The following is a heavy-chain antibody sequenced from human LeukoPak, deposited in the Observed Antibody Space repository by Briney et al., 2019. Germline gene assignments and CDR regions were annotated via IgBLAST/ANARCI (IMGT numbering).Heavy chain of an antibody. Sequence: PSETLSLTCSVSGGSISRSSYYWGWIRQPPGKGLEWFGSISYSGSTYYTPSLKSRVTISVDTSKKQVSLKVTSVTAADTAVYYCARHYDMRYGMDVWGQGTTVTVSS. CDR2: ISYSGST. CDR1: GGSISRSSYY. J-gene: IGHJ6*02. CDR3: ARHYDMRYGMDV. V-gene: IGHV4-39*01. D-gene: IGHD3-9*01.